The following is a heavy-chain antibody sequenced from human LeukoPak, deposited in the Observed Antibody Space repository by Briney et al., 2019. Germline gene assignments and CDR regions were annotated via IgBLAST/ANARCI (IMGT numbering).Heavy chain of an antibody. D-gene: IGHD3-3*01. V-gene: IGHV3-23*01. J-gene: IGHJ4*02. CDR2: ISGSGSSS. CDR1: GFTFSNYG. Sequence: GGSLRLSWGASGFTFSNYGMSWVRQAPGKGLEWVSAISGSGSSSYYADSVKGRFTISRDNSKNTLYLQINSLRAEDTAIYYCAKDQRTISTFDYWGQGTLVTVSS. CDR3: AKDQRTISTFDY.